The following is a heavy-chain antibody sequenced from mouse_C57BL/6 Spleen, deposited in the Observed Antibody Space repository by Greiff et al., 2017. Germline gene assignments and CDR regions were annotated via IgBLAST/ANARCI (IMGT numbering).Heavy chain of an antibody. J-gene: IGHJ3*01. CDR1: GYTFTSYW. Sequence: QVQLQQPGAELVRPGSSVKLSCKASGYTFTSYWMDWVKQRPGQGLEWIGNIYPSDSETHYNQKFKDKATLTVDKSSSTAYMQLSSLTSEDSAVYYCARAGAAQAFWFAYWGQGTLVTVSA. D-gene: IGHD3-2*02. CDR2: IYPSDSET. V-gene: IGHV1-61*01. CDR3: ARAGAAQAFWFAY.